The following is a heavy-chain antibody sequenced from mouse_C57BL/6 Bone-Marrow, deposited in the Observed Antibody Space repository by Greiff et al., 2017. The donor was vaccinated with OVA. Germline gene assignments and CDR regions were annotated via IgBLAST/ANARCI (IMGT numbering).Heavy chain of an antibody. Sequence: EVHLVESGGGLVQPGGSLKLSCAASGFTFSDYGMAWVRQAPRKGPEWVAFISNLAYSIYYADTVTGRFTISRENAKNTLYLEMSSLRSEDTAMYYCARHGYYPFAYWGQGTLLTVSA. CDR3: ARHGYYPFAY. J-gene: IGHJ3*01. D-gene: IGHD2-3*01. V-gene: IGHV5-15*01. CDR2: ISNLAYSI. CDR1: GFTFSDYG.